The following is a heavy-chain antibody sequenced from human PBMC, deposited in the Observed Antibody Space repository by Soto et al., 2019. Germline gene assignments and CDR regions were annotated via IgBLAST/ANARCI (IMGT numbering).Heavy chain of an antibody. V-gene: IGHV1-8*01. Sequence: QVQLVQSGAEVKKPGASVKVSCKASGYTFTSYDINWVRQATGQGLEWMGWMNPNSGNTGYAQKFQGRVTMTRNTSISTDYMELSSLRSEDTAVYYCARGAGCSGGSCSYYFDYWGQGTLVTVSS. J-gene: IGHJ4*02. CDR1: GYTFTSYD. D-gene: IGHD2-15*01. CDR3: ARGAGCSGGSCSYYFDY. CDR2: MNPNSGNT.